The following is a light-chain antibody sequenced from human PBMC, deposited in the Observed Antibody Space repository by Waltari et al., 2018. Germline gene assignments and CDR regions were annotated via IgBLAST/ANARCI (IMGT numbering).Light chain of an antibody. CDR1: TGTATSGYY. CDR3: LLHDGDTWV. J-gene: IGLJ3*02. Sequence: QTVVTQEPSLTVSPGGTVTLTCASSTGTATSGYYANWFQHKPGQAPRSLIHTTSNKHSRTPTRFSGSRLWGKAALTLSGVQPEDEAEYYCLLHDGDTWVFGGGTNLTVL. CDR2: TTS. V-gene: IGLV7-43*01.